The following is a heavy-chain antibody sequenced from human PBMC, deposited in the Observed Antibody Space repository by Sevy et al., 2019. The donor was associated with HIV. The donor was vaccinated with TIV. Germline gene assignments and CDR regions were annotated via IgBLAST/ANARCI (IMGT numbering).Heavy chain of an antibody. V-gene: IGHV4-59*01. CDR2: AYYNGGT. D-gene: IGHD7-27*01. CDR3: ARDNWGSIDY. CDR1: DGSLDIFG. J-gene: IGHJ4*02. Sequence: SETLSLTCTVSDGSLDIFGWTWVRQPPGKGLEWIGYAYYNGGTNYNPSLKSRLTIPVGTSARQFSLHLNSVTAADTAIYYCARDNWGSIDYWGQGILVTVSS.